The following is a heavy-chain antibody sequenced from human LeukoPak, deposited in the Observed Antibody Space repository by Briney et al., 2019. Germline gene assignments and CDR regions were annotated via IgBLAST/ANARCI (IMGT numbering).Heavy chain of an antibody. CDR2: IYYSVST. J-gene: IGHJ5*02. V-gene: IGHV4-28*01. Sequence: SETLSLTCAVSGYSISSSNWWGWIRQPPGKGLEWIGYIYYSVSTYYNPSLKSRVTMSVDTSKNQFSLKLSSVTAVDTAVYYCARMGGSSGWYAPPLAWGQGTLVTVSS. CDR3: ARMGGSSGWYAPPLA. D-gene: IGHD6-19*01. CDR1: GYSISSSNW.